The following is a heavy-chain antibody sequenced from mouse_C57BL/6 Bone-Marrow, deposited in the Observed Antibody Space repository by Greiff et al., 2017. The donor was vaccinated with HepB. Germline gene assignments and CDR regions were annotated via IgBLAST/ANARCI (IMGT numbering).Heavy chain of an antibody. CDR3: ARRAGYFDV. CDR2: IYPGSGNT. V-gene: IGHV1-66*01. Sequence: LEESGPELVKPGASVKISCKASGYSFTSYYIHWVKQRPGQGLEWIGWIYPGSGNTKYNEKFKGKATLTADTSSSTAYMQLSSLTSEDSAVYYCARRAGYFDVWGTGTTVTVSS. D-gene: IGHD3-3*01. CDR1: GYSFTSYY. J-gene: IGHJ1*03.